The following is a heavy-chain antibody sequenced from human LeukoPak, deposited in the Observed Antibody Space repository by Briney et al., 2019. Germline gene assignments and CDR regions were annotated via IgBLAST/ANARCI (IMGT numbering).Heavy chain of an antibody. Sequence: SDPLSLTCAVYGGSFSGYYWSWIRHPPGKGLEWIGEIKHSGSTNYNPSLKSRVTISVDTSKNQFSLKLSSVTAADTAVYYCARRFPRVNPEYYYDSSGYYLDYWGQGTLVTVSS. J-gene: IGHJ4*02. CDR2: IKHSGST. CDR3: ARRFPRVNPEYYYDSSGYYLDY. CDR1: GGSFSGYY. V-gene: IGHV4-34*01. D-gene: IGHD3-22*01.